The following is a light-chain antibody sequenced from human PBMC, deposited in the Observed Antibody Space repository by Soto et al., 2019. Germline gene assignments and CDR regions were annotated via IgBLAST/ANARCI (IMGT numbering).Light chain of an antibody. CDR2: GAS. V-gene: IGKV3-20*01. CDR3: QQYGSSPLLT. CDR1: QSVSSSY. J-gene: IGKJ3*01. Sequence: ESVLTQSPGTLSLSPGERATLSCRASQSVSSSYLAWYQQKPGQAPRLLIYGASSRATGIPDRFSGSGSGTDFTLTISRLEPEDFAVYYCQQYGSSPLLTFGPGTKVDI.